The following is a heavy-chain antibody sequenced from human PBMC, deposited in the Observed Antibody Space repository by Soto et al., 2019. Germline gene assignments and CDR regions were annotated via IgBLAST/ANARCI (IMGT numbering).Heavy chain of an antibody. D-gene: IGHD2-2*01. CDR3: ARDYCRTTSCRVDY. J-gene: IGHJ4*02. CDR2: ISSSSTTI. V-gene: IGHV3-48*01. Sequence: GGSLRLSCAASGFTFSSYGMNWVRQAPGKGLEWLSYISSSSTTIYYADSVRGRFTISRDNAKNSVYLQMNSLRAEDTAVYYCARDYCRTTSCRVDYWGQGTLVTVSS. CDR1: GFTFSSYG.